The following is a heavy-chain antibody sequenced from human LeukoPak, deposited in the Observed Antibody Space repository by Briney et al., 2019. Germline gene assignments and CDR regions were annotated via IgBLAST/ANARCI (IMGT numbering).Heavy chain of an antibody. CDR1: GFSFSTYG. J-gene: IGHJ5*02. V-gene: IGHV3-23*01. CDR3: AKDFSGTRYSLDNWFDP. Sequence: GGSLRLSCVVSGFSFSTYGMNWVRQAPGKGLEWVSSISSSSGSTHYADSVKGRFTISRDNSKNTLYLQMNSLRAEDTAVYYCAKDFSGTRYSLDNWFDPWGQGTLVTVSS. CDR2: ISSSSGST. D-gene: IGHD5-18*01.